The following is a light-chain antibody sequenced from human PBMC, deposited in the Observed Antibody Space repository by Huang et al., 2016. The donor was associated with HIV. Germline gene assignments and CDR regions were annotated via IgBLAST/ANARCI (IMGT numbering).Light chain of an antibody. CDR1: QSISGD. V-gene: IGKV1-39*01. Sequence: DIQMTQSPSSVSASVGDRVVISCRASQSISGDLNWYQQSPGKPPNLLIYAASSVKGGVPSRFSGSESGTDFTLTITNLQPEDSATYYCQQSSSTPWTFGPGTKVEVK. CDR2: AAS. J-gene: IGKJ1*01. CDR3: QQSSSTPWT.